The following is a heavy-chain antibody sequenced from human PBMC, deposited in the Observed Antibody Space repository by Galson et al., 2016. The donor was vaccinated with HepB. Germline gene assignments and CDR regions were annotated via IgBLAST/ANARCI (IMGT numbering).Heavy chain of an antibody. D-gene: IGHD2-15*01. CDR3: VRSHVGGLLLQGGGFDF. CDR1: GFAFSSYA. Sequence: SLRLSCAASGFAFSSYAMPWVRQAPGKGLEYVSGVSSNGDRTFYRDSVKGRFTISRDNSKNTLHLQMSSLKAGDTAVYYCVRSHVGGLLLQGGGFDFWGQGTLVTVSA. J-gene: IGHJ5*01. CDR2: VSSNGDRT. V-gene: IGHV3-64D*06.